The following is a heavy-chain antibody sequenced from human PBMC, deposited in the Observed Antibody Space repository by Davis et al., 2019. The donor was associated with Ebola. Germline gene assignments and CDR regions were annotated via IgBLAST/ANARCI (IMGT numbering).Heavy chain of an antibody. Sequence: SETLSLTCTVSGGSISSSSYYWGWIRQPPGKGLEWIGSIYYSGSTNYNPSLKSRVTISVDTSKHQFSLKLSSVAAADTAVYYCARRGYGFWNGYYKTSFYFDYWGQGTLVTVSS. CDR2: IYYSGST. CDR1: GGSISSSSYY. D-gene: IGHD3-3*01. V-gene: IGHV4-39*01. J-gene: IGHJ4*02. CDR3: ARRGYGFWNGYYKTSFYFDY.